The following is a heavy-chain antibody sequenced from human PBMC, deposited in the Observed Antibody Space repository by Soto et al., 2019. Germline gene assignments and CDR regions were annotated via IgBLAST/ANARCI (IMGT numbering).Heavy chain of an antibody. V-gene: IGHV1-69*13. CDR3: ARSIAAAGYYAMDV. J-gene: IGHJ6*02. D-gene: IGHD6-13*01. Sequence: SVKVSCKASGGTFSTYEINWVRQAPGHGLEWMGEIIPIFETANYAQKFQGRITITADESTSTAYMELSSLRSEDTAVYFCARSIAAAGYYAMDVWGQGTTVTVSS. CDR2: IIPIFETA. CDR1: GGTFSTYE.